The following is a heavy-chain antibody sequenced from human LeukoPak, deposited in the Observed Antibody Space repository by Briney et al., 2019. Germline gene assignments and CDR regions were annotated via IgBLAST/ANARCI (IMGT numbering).Heavy chain of an antibody. CDR3: ARGGAAATPPTGY. Sequence: SETLSLTCTVSGDSISRRSFCWGWLRQPPGMGLEWLGYIYNSGTSYSNPTRKSRVTVSLYTSKNPFSLNLISVTAADAAVYYCARGGAAATPPTGYWGQGTLVTVSS. J-gene: IGHJ4*02. CDR1: GDSISRRSFC. D-gene: IGHD6-13*01. V-gene: IGHV4-39*02. CDR2: IYNSGTS.